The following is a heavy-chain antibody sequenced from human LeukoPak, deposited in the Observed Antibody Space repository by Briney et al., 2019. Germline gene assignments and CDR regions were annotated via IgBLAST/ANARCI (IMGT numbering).Heavy chain of an antibody. V-gene: IGHV1-2*02. Sequence: ASVKVSCKASGYTFTGYYTHWVRQAPGQGLEWMGWINPNSGGTNYAQKFQGRVTMTRDTSISTAYMELSRLRSDDTAVYYCARVGLLWFGYGMDVWGQGTTVTVSS. CDR2: INPNSGGT. CDR3: ARVGLLWFGYGMDV. D-gene: IGHD3-10*01. CDR1: GYTFTGYY. J-gene: IGHJ6*02.